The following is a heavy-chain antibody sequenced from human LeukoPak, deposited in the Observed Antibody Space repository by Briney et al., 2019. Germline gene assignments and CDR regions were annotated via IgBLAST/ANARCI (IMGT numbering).Heavy chain of an antibody. D-gene: IGHD6-19*01. CDR1: GFTFSSYG. V-gene: IGHV3-30*18. CDR3: AKDWGSSGSYYYYYGMDV. J-gene: IGHJ6*02. Sequence: GGSLRLSCAASGFTFSSYGMHWVRQAPGKGLEWVAVISYDGSNKYYADSVRGRFTISRDNSKNTLYLQMNSLRAEDTAVYYCAKDWGSSGSYYYYYGMDVWGQRTTVTASS. CDR2: ISYDGSNK.